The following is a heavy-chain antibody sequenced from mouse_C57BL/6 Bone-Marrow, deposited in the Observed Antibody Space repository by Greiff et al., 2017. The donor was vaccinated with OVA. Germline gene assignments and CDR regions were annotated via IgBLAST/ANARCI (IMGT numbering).Heavy chain of an antibody. CDR1: GYTFTDYY. V-gene: IGHV1-19*01. CDR3: ARPNYYGSRYFDY. J-gene: IGHJ2*01. Sequence: VQLKESGPVLVKPGASVKMSCKASGYTFTDYYMNWVKQSHGKSLEWIGVINPYNGGTSYNQKFKGKATLTVDKSSSTAYMELNSLTSEDSAVYYGARPNYYGSRYFDYWGQGTTLTVSS. CDR2: INPYNGGT. D-gene: IGHD1-1*01.